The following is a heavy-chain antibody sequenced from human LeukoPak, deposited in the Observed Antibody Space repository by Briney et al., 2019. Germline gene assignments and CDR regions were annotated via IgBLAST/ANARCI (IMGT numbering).Heavy chain of an antibody. V-gene: IGHV3-7*04. CDR3: ARGGAFSGDY. D-gene: IGHD4/OR15-4a*01. CDR1: GFTFSSYW. CDR2: IDQDGNEK. Sequence: GGSLRLSCAVSGFTFSSYWMTWVRQAPGKGLEWVANIDQDGNEKYYVDSVRGRFTISRDNAKNSLYLQMDSLRVEDTAVYYCARGGAFSGDYWGQGTLVTVSS. J-gene: IGHJ4*02.